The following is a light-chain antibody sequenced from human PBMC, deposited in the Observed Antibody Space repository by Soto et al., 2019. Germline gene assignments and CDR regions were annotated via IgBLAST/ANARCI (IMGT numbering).Light chain of an antibody. CDR1: QSVSSSY. CDR3: QQYGSSPPRT. CDR2: GAS. V-gene: IGKV3-20*01. J-gene: IGKJ2*01. Sequence: EIVLTQSPGTLSLSPGERATLSCRASQSVSSSYLAWYQQKPGQAPRHLIYGASSRATGIPDRFSGSGSGTDFTLTISRLEPEDFAVYYCQQYGSSPPRTFGQGTKLDIK.